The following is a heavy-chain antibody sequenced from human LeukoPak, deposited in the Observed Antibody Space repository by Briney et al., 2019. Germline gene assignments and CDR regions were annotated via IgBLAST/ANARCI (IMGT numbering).Heavy chain of an antibody. J-gene: IGHJ6*03. CDR2: IYTSGST. D-gene: IGHD2-15*01. Sequence: PSETLSLTCTVSGGSISSYYWSWIRQPAGKGLEWIGRIYTSGSTNYNPSLKSRVTMSVDTSKNQFSLKLSSVTAADTAVYYCASSGWGYCSGGSCYTGVGYYYYMDVWGKGTTVTISS. V-gene: IGHV4-4*07. CDR1: GGSISSYY. CDR3: ASSGWGYCSGGSCYTGVGYYYYMDV.